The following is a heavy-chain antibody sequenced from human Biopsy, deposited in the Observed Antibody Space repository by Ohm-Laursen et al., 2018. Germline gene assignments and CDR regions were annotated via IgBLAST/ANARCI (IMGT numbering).Heavy chain of an antibody. CDR3: AADINVWNVNY. D-gene: IGHD1-1*01. J-gene: IGHJ4*02. V-gene: IGHV1-24*01. CDR2: FAPENGKT. Sequence: ASVKASCKVSGYTLNELSMHWVRQVPGKGLEWMGGFAPENGKTVYAQNFQARVSLTEDASTDTAYMELRSLRSEDTAVYYCAADINVWNVNYWGQGTQVTVSS. CDR1: GYTLNELS.